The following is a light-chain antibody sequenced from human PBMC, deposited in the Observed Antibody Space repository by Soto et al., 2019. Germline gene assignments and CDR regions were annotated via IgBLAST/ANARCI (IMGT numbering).Light chain of an antibody. J-gene: IGKJ5*01. V-gene: IGKV3-15*01. CDR2: CAA. CDR1: QSVSSS. Sequence: ETLMTQSPATLSASTGERATLSCRASQSVSSSLSLYQQKPDQGPRLLIYCAATRATAVPAKFSGSGCWTEFSLTISSCRPQDFGGYYCQQYYNGLPITFGQVTRLEIK. CDR3: QQYYNGLPIT.